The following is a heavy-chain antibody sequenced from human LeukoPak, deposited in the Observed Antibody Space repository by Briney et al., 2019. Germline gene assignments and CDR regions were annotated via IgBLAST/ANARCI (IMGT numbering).Heavy chain of an antibody. CDR1: GFTFSSYA. D-gene: IGHD4-17*01. CDR3: ARSWRPYGDSRAGFDY. Sequence: GRSLRLSCAASGFTFSSYAMHWVRQAPGKGLEWVAVISYDGSNKYYADSVKGRFTISRDNSKNTLYLRMNSLRAEDTAVYYCARSWRPYGDSRAGFDYWGQGTLVTVSS. J-gene: IGHJ4*02. CDR2: ISYDGSNK. V-gene: IGHV3-30-3*01.